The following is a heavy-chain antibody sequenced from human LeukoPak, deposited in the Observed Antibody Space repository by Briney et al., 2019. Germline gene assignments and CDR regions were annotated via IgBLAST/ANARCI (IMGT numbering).Heavy chain of an antibody. J-gene: IGHJ6*03. Sequence: GGSPRLSCAASGFTFSGYSMLWVRQAPGKGLEWISYISGSSGTIYNADSVTGRFTISKDNAKNSLYLQMNSLRAEDTGLYYCARGQGDFWSGSYYYYYMDVWGKGTTVTVSS. CDR1: GFTFSGYS. CDR2: ISGSSGTI. D-gene: IGHD3-3*01. CDR3: ARGQGDFWSGSYYYYYMDV. V-gene: IGHV3-48*04.